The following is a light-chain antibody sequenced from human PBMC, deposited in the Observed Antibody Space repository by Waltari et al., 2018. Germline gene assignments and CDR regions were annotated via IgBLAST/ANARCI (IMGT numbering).Light chain of an antibody. Sequence: EIMLTQSTGTLSLSPGERATLSCRASQSIGIYLAWYQQRPGQAPRLLIYGASNRATGIPDRFSGSGSGTDFSLTISRLDPEDFAVYYCQHYVRLPVTFGHGTKVEIK. V-gene: IGKV3-20*01. J-gene: IGKJ1*01. CDR2: GAS. CDR3: QHYVRLPVT. CDR1: QSIGIY.